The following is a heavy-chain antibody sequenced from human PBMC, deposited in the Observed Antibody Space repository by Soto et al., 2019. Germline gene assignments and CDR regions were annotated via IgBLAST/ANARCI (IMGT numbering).Heavy chain of an antibody. CDR1: GFTFSSYW. CDR3: ARPHHYYHYGRDV. CDR2: IKQDGSEK. J-gene: IGHJ6*02. V-gene: IGHV3-7*05. Sequence: EVQLVESGGGLVQPGGSLRLSCAASGFTFSSYWMSWVRQAPGKGLEWVANIKQDGSEKYYVDSVKGRFTISRDNAKNTLYLQMNSLRAEDTAVYYCARPHHYYHYGRDVWGHGTTVTVSS.